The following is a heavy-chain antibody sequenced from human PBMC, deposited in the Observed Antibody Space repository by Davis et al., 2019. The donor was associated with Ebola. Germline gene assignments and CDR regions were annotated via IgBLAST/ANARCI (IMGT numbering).Heavy chain of an antibody. CDR3: ARDSGYSWGIDY. Sequence: SETLSLTCAVYGGSFSGYYWSWIRQPPGKGLERIGEINHSGSTNYNPSLKSRVTISVDTSKNQFSLKLSSVTAADTAVYYCARDSGYSWGIDYWGQGTLVTVSS. J-gene: IGHJ4*02. CDR1: GGSFSGYY. V-gene: IGHV4-34*01. CDR2: INHSGST. D-gene: IGHD5-18*01.